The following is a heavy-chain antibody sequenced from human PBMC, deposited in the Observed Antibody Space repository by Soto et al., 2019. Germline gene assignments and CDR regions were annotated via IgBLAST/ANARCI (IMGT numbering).Heavy chain of an antibody. V-gene: IGHV3-21*01. J-gene: IGHJ5*02. D-gene: IGHD3-10*01. CDR2: ISSSSSYI. CDR1: GFTFSSYS. CDR3: ARERSWGSGSYYNGGWFDP. Sequence: VGSLRLSCAASGFTFSSYSMNWVRQAPGKGLEWVSSISSSSSYIYYADSVKGRFTISRDNAKNSLYLQMNSLRAEDTAVYYCARERSWGSGSYYNGGWFDPWGQGTLVTVSS.